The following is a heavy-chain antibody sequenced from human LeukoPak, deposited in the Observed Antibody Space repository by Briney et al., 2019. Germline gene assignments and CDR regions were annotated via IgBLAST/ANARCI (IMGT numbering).Heavy chain of an antibody. Sequence: GRSLRLSCAASGFTFSSYGMHWVRQAPGKGLEWVAVIWYDGSNKYYADSVKGGFTISRDNSKNTLYLQMNSLRAEDTAVYYCARVSQLWFIPDYWGQGTLVTVSS. CDR1: GFTFSSYG. V-gene: IGHV3-33*01. J-gene: IGHJ4*02. CDR2: IWYDGSNK. CDR3: ARVSQLWFIPDY. D-gene: IGHD5-18*01.